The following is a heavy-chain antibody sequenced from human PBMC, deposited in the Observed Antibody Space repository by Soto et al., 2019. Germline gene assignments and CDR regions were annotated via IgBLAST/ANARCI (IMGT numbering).Heavy chain of an antibody. D-gene: IGHD1-26*01. J-gene: IGHJ2*01. CDR2: ISYDERNN. CDR1: GFTFSSSA. Sequence: LRLSCAASGFTFSSSAMHWVRQAPGKGLEWVAVISYDERNNYYADSVKGRFTISRDNSKNTLYLQMNSLRVEDTAVYYCARGGSSYLWYFDLWGPGTLVTVSS. CDR3: ARGGSSYLWYFDL. V-gene: IGHV3-30*04.